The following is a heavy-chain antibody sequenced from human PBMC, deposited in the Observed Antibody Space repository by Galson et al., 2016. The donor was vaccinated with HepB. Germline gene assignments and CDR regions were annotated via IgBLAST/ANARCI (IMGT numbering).Heavy chain of an antibody. J-gene: IGHJ3*02. CDR3: ATSGDWDAFEI. CDR2: FDREDGET. CDR1: GHTLTELS. D-gene: IGHD3-10*01. V-gene: IGHV1-24*01. Sequence: CKVAGHTLTELSIHWVRQAPGKGLEWLGGFDREDGETLDAEKFQDRVTMTEDTSTDTAYMELRSLRSEDTAVYYCATSGDWDAFEIWGQGTMVTVS.